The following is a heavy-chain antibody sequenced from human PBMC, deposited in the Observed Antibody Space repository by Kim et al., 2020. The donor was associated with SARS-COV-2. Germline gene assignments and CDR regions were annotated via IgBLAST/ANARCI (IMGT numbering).Heavy chain of an antibody. CDR2: IKQDGSEK. V-gene: IGHV3-7*03. J-gene: IGHJ4*02. D-gene: IGHD2-21*01. CDR3: ARAATVVVADLYSNY. CDR1: GFTFSSYW. Sequence: GGSLRLSCAASGFTFSSYWMSWVRQAPGKGLEWVANIKQDGSEKYYVDSVKGRFTISRDNAKNSLYLQMNSLRAEDTAVYYCARAATVVVADLYSNYWGQGTLVTVSS.